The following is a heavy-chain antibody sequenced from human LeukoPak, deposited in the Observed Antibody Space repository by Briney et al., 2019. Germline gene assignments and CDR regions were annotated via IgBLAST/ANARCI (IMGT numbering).Heavy chain of an antibody. J-gene: IGHJ4*02. CDR2: ISGSGGST. Sequence: GGSLRLSCAASGFTFSSYAMSWVRQAPGKGLEWVSAISGSGGSTYYADSVKGRFTISRDNSKNTLYLQMNSLRAEDTAVYYCARGSRWGSYGYFDYWGRGTLVTASS. V-gene: IGHV3-23*01. CDR3: ARGSRWGSYGYFDY. CDR1: GFTFSSYA. D-gene: IGHD5-18*01.